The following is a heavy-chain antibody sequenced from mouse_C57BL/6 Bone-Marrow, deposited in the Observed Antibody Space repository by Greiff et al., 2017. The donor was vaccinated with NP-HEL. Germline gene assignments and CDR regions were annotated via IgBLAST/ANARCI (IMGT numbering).Heavy chain of an antibody. CDR2: IYPGDGDT. CDR3: ARRLYGNYLDY. Sequence: VQLQESGPELVKPGASVKISCKASGYAFSSSWMNWVKQRPGKGLEWIGRIYPGDGDTNYNGKFKGKATLTADKSSSTAYMQLSSLTSEDSAVYFCARRLYGNYLDYWGQGTSVTVSS. J-gene: IGHJ4*01. V-gene: IGHV1-82*01. CDR1: GYAFSSSW. D-gene: IGHD2-1*01.